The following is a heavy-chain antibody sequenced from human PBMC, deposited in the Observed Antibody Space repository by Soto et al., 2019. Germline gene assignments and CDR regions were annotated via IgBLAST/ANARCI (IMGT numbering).Heavy chain of an antibody. Sequence: SETLSLTCTVSGGSISSSSYYWGWIRQPPGKGLEWIGSIYYSGSTYYNPSLKSRVTISVDTSKNQFSLKLSSVTAADTAVYYCASPSRYCSGGSCSNWFDPWGQGTLVTVSS. J-gene: IGHJ5*02. CDR3: ASPSRYCSGGSCSNWFDP. CDR2: IYYSGST. CDR1: GGSISSSSYY. D-gene: IGHD2-15*01. V-gene: IGHV4-39*01.